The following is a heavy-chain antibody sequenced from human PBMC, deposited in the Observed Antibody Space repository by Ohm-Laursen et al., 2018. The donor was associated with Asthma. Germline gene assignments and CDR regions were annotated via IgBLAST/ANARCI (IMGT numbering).Heavy chain of an antibody. J-gene: IGHJ1*01. V-gene: IGHV3-21*01. Sequence: SLRLSCAASGYTFSRYSIHWVRQIPGKGLEWVASISTASRFIYYADSVSGRFTTSRDNARNSEYLQMNSMRAEDTALYYCARIGPEWELPGREYSLHHWGEGTLVTVSS. CDR1: GYTFSRYS. CDR2: ISTASRFI. CDR3: ARIGPEWELPGREYSLHH. D-gene: IGHD1-26*01.